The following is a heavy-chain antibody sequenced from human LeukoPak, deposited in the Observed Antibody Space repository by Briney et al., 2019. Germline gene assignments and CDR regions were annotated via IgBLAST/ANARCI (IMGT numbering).Heavy chain of an antibody. V-gene: IGHV3-53*04. CDR2: IYSGSSK. D-gene: IGHD3-3*01. CDR1: GFSVSSIY. Sequence: GGSLRLSCAASGFSVSSIYTRWVRHDPGKGLEWVSVIYSGSSKCYADSEKGRFNISRHNSKDTLYLQMNGLRAEDTAVYYCARGAGYDHYWGQGTLVTVS. CDR3: ARGAGYDHY. J-gene: IGHJ4*01.